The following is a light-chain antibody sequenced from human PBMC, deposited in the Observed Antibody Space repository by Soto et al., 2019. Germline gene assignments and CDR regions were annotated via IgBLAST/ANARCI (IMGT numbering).Light chain of an antibody. CDR3: YSYGGSYYV. CDR2: EAS. V-gene: IGLV2-23*01. Sequence: QYVLTQPASVSGSPGQSITVSCTGTTIDVGSYSLVSWYQHHPGKAPQLMIYEASKRPSGVSNRFSGSKSGNTASLTISGLQAEDEADYYCYSYGGSYYVCGTGTKVTVL. J-gene: IGLJ1*01. CDR1: TIDVGSYSL.